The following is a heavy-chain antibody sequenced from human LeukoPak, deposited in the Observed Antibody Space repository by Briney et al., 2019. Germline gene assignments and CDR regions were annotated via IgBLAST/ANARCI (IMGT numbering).Heavy chain of an antibody. J-gene: IGHJ4*02. D-gene: IGHD3-3*01. V-gene: IGHV3-48*03. CDR1: GFTFSRYD. CDR3: ARSDDLIYFDY. Sequence: GGSLRLSCVASGFTFSRYDMNWVRLAPGKGLEWVSYIHSGGNTIYYADSVKGRFTISRDYARNSLYLQMNSLRAEDTAVYYCARSDDLIYFDYWGQGTLVTVSS. CDR2: IHSGGNTI.